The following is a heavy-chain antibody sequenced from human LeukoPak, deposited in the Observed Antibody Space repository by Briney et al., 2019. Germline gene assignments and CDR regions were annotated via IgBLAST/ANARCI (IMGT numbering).Heavy chain of an antibody. J-gene: IGHJ5*02. CDR3: ASTFSSSSSPTWFDP. CDR1: GGSISSYY. CDR2: IYYSGST. Sequence: SETLSLTCTVSGGSISSYYWSWIRQPPGKGLEWIGYIYYSGSTNYNPSRKSRVTISVDTSKNQYSLKLSSVTAADTAVYYCASTFSSSSSPTWFDPWGQGTLVTVSS. V-gene: IGHV4-59*01. D-gene: IGHD6-6*01.